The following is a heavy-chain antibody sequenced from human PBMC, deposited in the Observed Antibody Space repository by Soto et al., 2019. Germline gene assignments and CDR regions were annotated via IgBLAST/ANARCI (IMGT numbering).Heavy chain of an antibody. Sequence: LSLTCTVSGGSITSGGYSWTWIRQSPGKGLEWIGYTYQSGSAYYNPSLKSRVTISVDRSKNQFSLNLTSVTAADTAVYYCARDYYGMDVWGQGTTVTVSS. CDR3: ARDYYGMDV. J-gene: IGHJ6*02. CDR1: GGSITSGGYS. CDR2: TYQSGSA. V-gene: IGHV4-30-2*06.